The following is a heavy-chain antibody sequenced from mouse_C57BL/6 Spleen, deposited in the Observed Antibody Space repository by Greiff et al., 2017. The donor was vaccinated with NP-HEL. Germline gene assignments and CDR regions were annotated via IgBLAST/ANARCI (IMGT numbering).Heavy chain of an antibody. CDR1: GFNIKDYY. Sequence: VQLQQSGAELVKPGASVKLSCTASGFNIKDYYMHWVKQRTEQGLEWIGRIDPEAGETKYAPKFQGKATITADTSSNTAYLQLSSLTSEDTAVYYCARDYYGSSWYFDVWGTGTTVTVAS. V-gene: IGHV14-2*01. D-gene: IGHD1-1*01. CDR2: IDPEAGET. CDR3: ARDYYGSSWYFDV. J-gene: IGHJ1*03.